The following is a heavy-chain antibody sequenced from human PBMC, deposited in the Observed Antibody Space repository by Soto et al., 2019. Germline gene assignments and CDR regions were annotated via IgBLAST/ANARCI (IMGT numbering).Heavy chain of an antibody. CDR3: ARPYSSSWDIDY. Sequence: GESLKISCKGSGYSFTSYSITWVRQMPGKGLEWMGRIDPTDSYTNYSPSFQGHVTISADKSINTAYLQWSSLKASDSAMYYCARPYSSSWDIDYWGQGTLVTAPQ. J-gene: IGHJ4*02. V-gene: IGHV5-10-1*01. CDR2: IDPTDSYT. CDR1: GYSFTSYS. D-gene: IGHD6-13*01.